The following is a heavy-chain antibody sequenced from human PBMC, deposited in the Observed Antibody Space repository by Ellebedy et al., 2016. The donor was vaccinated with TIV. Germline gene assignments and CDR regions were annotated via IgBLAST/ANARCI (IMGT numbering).Heavy chain of an antibody. CDR1: GGSFSEYY. J-gene: IGHJ4*02. V-gene: IGHV4-34*01. CDR3: ALNSVWYLFKY. Sequence: SQTLSLTXXVYGGSFSEYYWSWIRQPPGKGLEWIGEINHSGSTNYNPSLKSRVTISADMSKNHFSLKLSSATAADTAVYYCALNSVWYLFKYWGQGTLVTVSS. D-gene: IGHD6-13*01. CDR2: INHSGST.